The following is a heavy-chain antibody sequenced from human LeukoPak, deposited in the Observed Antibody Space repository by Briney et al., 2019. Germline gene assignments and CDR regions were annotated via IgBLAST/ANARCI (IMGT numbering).Heavy chain of an antibody. J-gene: IGHJ4*02. D-gene: IGHD6-19*01. Sequence: PGRSLRLSCAASGFTFSSYAMHWVRQAPGKGLEWVAVISYDGSNKYYADSVKGRFTISRDNSKNTLYLQMNSLRAEDTAVYYCARGTAVALLYWGQGTLVTVSS. V-gene: IGHV3-30-3*01. CDR3: ARGTAVALLY. CDR2: ISYDGSNK. CDR1: GFTFSSYA.